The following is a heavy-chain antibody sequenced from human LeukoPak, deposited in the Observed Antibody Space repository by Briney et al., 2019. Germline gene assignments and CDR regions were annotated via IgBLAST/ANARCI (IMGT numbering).Heavy chain of an antibody. CDR2: MRNEGGGYGT. CDR1: GFSLSDHY. Sequence: GGSLRLSCAASGFSLSDHYMDWVRQAPGQGLEWIGHMRNEGGGYGTLYAASVKGRFTVSRDDSKNAFYLQMNSLKPEDTAVYFCVRNHRHWFDPRGQGTLVTVSS. V-gene: IGHV3-72*01. J-gene: IGHJ5*02. CDR3: VRNHRHWFDP.